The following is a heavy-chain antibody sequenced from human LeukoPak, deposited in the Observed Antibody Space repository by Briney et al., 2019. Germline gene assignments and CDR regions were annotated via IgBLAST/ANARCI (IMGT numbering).Heavy chain of an antibody. CDR1: VFTFSIYL. D-gene: IGHD2-21*02. Sequence: GSLRLSCAASVFTFSIYLMTWVRQAPGKWLEWMANIKGNGSEKYYVDSVKGRFTISRDNAKKSMYLQMNSMRGEDTAVYYCARRMVATNLDYWGQGTPVTVSS. V-gene: IGHV3-7*04. J-gene: IGHJ4*02. CDR2: IKGNGSEK. CDR3: ARRMVATNLDY.